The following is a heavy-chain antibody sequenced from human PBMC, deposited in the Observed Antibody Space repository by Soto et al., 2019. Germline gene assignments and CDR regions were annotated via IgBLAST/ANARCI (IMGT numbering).Heavy chain of an antibody. Sequence: PGGSLRLSCAASGFTFNNYAMNWVRQAPGKGLEWVSTISGSGGSTYYADSVKGRFTISRDNSKNTLYLQMNSLRVEDTAVYYCAKPHCSGGSCYCYYGMDVWGQGTTVTVSS. D-gene: IGHD2-15*01. V-gene: IGHV3-23*01. CDR3: AKPHCSGGSCYCYYGMDV. CDR1: GFTFNNYA. J-gene: IGHJ6*02. CDR2: ISGSGGST.